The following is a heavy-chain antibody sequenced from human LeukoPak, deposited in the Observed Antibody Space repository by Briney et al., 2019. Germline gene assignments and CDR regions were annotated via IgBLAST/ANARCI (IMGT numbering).Heavy chain of an antibody. J-gene: IGHJ3*02. CDR1: GGSISDYY. CDR3: ARXFRGSVDAFDI. V-gene: IGHV4-59*01. CDR2: IYYSGRT. Sequence: SETLSLTCTVSGGSISDYYWNWMRQPPGKGLEWIGYIYYSGRTNYNPSLKSRVSISVDTSKNQFSLKLSSVTAADTAVYYCARXFRGSVDAFDIWGQGTMVAVSS.